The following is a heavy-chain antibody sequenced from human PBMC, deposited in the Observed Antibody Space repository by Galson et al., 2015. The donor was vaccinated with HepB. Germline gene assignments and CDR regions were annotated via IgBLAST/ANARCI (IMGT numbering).Heavy chain of an antibody. CDR1: GGTFNSYA. J-gene: IGHJ4*02. D-gene: IGHD4-23*01. CDR2: IIPILGIA. Sequence: SVKVSCKASGGTFNSYAISWVRQAPGQGLEWMGRIIPILGIANYAQKFQGRVTITADKSTSTAYMELSSLRSEDTAVYYCARDSIGEVTPDYWGQGTLVTVSS. V-gene: IGHV1-69*04. CDR3: ARDSIGEVTPDY.